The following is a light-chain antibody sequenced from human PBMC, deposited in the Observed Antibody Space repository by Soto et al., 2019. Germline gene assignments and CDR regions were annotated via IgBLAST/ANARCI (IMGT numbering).Light chain of an antibody. Sequence: AIQIKQSTSSLSASVGDRVTITCRASQGIRNDVGWYQERPGKAHKLLINETSNLQTGVPARFSGRGSGTDFTLTISSLQPDDFATYYCLQDYSYPRTFGQGTKVDIK. V-gene: IGKV1-6*01. J-gene: IGKJ1*01. CDR1: QGIRND. CDR2: ETS. CDR3: LQDYSYPRT.